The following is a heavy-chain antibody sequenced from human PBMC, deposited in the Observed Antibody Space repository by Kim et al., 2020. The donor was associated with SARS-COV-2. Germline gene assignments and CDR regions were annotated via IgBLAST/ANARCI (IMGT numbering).Heavy chain of an antibody. D-gene: IGHD3-22*01. Sequence: DAMKGRFTISSDNSTNTLDLRMNSLRAEETAVYYCAKDPRYYVSSGPVDCWGQGTLVTVSS. CDR3: AKDPRYYVSSGPVDC. J-gene: IGHJ4*02. V-gene: IGHV3-23*01.